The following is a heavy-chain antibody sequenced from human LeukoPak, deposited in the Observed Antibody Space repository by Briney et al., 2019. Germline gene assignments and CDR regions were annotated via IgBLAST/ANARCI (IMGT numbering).Heavy chain of an antibody. CDR1: GYTFTSSD. J-gene: IGHJ6*03. V-gene: IGHV1-8*01. Sequence: GASVKVSCKASGYTFTSSDINWVRQATGQGLEWMGWMNPNSGNTGYAQKFQGRVTMTRNTSISTAYMELSSLRSEDTAVYYCARDFSGYYYYYMDVWGKGTTVTISS. D-gene: IGHD2/OR15-2a*01. CDR2: MNPNSGNT. CDR3: ARDFSGYYYYYMDV.